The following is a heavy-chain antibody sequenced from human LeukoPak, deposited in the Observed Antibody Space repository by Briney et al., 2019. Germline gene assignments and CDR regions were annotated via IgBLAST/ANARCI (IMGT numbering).Heavy chain of an antibody. D-gene: IGHD4-23*01. Sequence: PGGSLKLSCAASGFTFSGSAMHWVRQASGKGLEWVGRIRSKANSYATAYAASVKGRFTISRDDSKNTAYLQMNSLRVEDTAVYYCAKDEGDYGGSLDYWGQEPWSPSPQ. CDR2: IRSKANSYAT. CDR1: GFTFSGSA. CDR3: AKDEGDYGGSLDY. V-gene: IGHV3-73*01. J-gene: IGHJ4*01.